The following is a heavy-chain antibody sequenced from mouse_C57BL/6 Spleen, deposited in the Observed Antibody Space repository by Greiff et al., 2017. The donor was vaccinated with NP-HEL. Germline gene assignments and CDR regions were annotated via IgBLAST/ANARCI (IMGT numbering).Heavy chain of an antibody. CDR1: GFTFSSYA. Sequence: EVQLVESGEGLVKPGGSLKLSCAASGFTFSSYAMSWVRQTPEKRLEWVAYISSGGDYIYYADTVKGRFPISRDNARNTLYLQMSSLKSEDTAMYYCTRDRRSTTVVAPFAYWGQGTLVTVSA. CDR3: TRDRRSTTVVAPFAY. J-gene: IGHJ3*01. V-gene: IGHV5-9-1*02. CDR2: ISSGGDYI. D-gene: IGHD1-1*01.